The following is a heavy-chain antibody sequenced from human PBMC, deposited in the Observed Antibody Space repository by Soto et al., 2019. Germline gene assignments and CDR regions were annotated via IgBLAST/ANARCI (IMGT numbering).Heavy chain of an antibody. CDR2: INPNSGGT. D-gene: IGHD2-15*01. CDR1: GYTFTGYY. V-gene: IGHV1-2*04. Sequence: QVQLVQSGAEVKKPGASVKVSCKASGYTFTGYYMHWVRQAPGQGLEWMGWINPNSGGTNYAQKFQGWVTMTRDTSMSTAYLELSRLRSDDTAVYYCARDGGRRSEGYCSGGSCCGGYFDLWGRGTLVTFSS. CDR3: ARDGGRRSEGYCSGGSCCGGYFDL. J-gene: IGHJ2*01.